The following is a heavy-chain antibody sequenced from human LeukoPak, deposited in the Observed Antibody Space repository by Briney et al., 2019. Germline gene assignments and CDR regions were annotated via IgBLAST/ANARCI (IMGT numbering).Heavy chain of an antibody. D-gene: IGHD3-10*01. V-gene: IGHV4-61*01. CDR3: ARVRYGSGSYYFDN. Sequence: PSETLSLTCTVSGGSVSNASYYWSWIRQPPGKGLDWIWYFYYSGSTNYSPSLKSRVAVSVDTSKNQCSLKLTSVTAADTAVYYCARVRYGSGSYYFDNWGQGTLVTVSS. J-gene: IGHJ4*02. CDR1: GGSVSNASYY. CDR2: FYYSGST.